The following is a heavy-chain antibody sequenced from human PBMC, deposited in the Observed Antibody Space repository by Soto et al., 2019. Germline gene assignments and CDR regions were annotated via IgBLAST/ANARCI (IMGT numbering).Heavy chain of an antibody. J-gene: IGHJ4*02. V-gene: IGHV3-30*18. CDR2: ISYDGSNK. Sequence: GGSLRLSCAASGFTFSSYGMHWVRQAPGKGLEWVAVISYDGSNKYYADSVKGRFTISRDNSKNTLYLQMNSLRAEDTAVYYCAKQVFVGFEFDYWGQGTLVTVSS. D-gene: IGHD2-21*01. CDR1: GFTFSSYG. CDR3: AKQVFVGFEFDY.